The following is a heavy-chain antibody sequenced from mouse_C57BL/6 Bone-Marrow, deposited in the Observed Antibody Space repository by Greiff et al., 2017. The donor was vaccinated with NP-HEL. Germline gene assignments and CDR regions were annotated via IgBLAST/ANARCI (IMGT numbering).Heavy chain of an antibody. CDR2: IYPGNSDT. J-gene: IGHJ2*01. D-gene: IGHD4-1*01. CDR3: TRVLGRQYFDY. CDR1: GYTFTSYW. Sequence: EVQLQQSGTVLARPGASVKMSCKTSGYTFTSYWMHWVKQRPGQGLEWIGAIYPGNSDTSYNQKFKGKAKLTAVTSASTAYMELSSLTNEDSAVYYCTRVLGRQYFDYWGQGTTLTVSS. V-gene: IGHV1-5*01.